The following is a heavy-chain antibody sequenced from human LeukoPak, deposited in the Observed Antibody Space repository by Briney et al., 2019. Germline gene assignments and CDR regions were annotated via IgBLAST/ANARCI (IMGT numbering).Heavy chain of an antibody. CDR1: GYNFNFYW. Sequence: GESLQISCKGSGYNFNFYWIAWVRQMPGIGLEWMGVIFPGDTDIRYSPSFQGQVTISADEFTRTVYLQWRSLKASDTAMYYCVRSSRKSSPFDFWGQGTLVTVSS. D-gene: IGHD6-6*01. CDR3: VRSSRKSSPFDF. J-gene: IGHJ4*02. CDR2: IFPGDTDI. V-gene: IGHV5-51*01.